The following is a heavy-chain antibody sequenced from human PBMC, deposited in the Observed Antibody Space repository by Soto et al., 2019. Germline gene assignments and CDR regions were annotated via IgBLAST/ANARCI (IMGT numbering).Heavy chain of an antibody. D-gene: IGHD1-26*01. CDR3: ARFRNRYSGSYSAPFDY. V-gene: IGHV4-34*01. J-gene: IGHJ4*02. Sequence: SETLSLTCAVYGGSFSGYYWSWIRQPPGKGLEWIGEINHSGSTNYNPSLKSRVTISVDTSKNQFSLKLSSVTAADTAVYYCARFRNRYSGSYSAPFDYWGQGTLVTVSS. CDR2: INHSGST. CDR1: GGSFSGYY.